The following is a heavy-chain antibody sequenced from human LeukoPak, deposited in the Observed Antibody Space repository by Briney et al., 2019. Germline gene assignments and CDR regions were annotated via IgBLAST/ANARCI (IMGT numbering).Heavy chain of an antibody. CDR2: IWYDGSNK. CDR3: ARDGFDTAIFDY. Sequence: PGRSLRLSCAASGFTFSTYGMHWVRQARDKGLEWVAVIWYDGSNKYYADFVKGRFTISRDNSKNTLYLQLNTLRAEDTAVYYCARDGFDTAIFDYWAREPWSPSPQ. D-gene: IGHD5-18*01. CDR1: GFTFSTYG. V-gene: IGHV3-33*01. J-gene: IGHJ4*02.